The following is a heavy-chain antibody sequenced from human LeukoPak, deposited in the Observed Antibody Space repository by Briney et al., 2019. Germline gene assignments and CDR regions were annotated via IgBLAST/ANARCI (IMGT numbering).Heavy chain of an antibody. CDR3: ARGEDGYSIGWFDP. CDR1: GFTVSSNY. J-gene: IGHJ5*02. V-gene: IGHV3-53*01. D-gene: IGHD5-24*01. CDR2: IYSGGST. Sequence: GGSLRLSCAASGFTVSSNYMSWVRQAPGKGLEWVSTIYSGGSTFYADSVKGRFSISRDNSKNTLYLQMNSLRAEDTAVYYCARGEDGYSIGWFDPWGQGTLVTVSS.